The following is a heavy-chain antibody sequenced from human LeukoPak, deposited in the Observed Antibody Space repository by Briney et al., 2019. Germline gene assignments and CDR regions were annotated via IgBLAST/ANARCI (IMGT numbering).Heavy chain of an antibody. CDR1: GYTFTGYY. D-gene: IGHD3-10*01. V-gene: IGHV1-2*02. CDR3: ARARITMVRGAKYGWNWFDP. Sequence: GASVKVSCKASGYTFTGYYMHWVRQAPGQGLEWMGWINPNSGGTNYAQKFQGRVTMTRDTSISTAYMELSRLRSDDTAVYYCARARITMVRGAKYGWNWFDPWGQGTLVTVSS. CDR2: INPNSGGT. J-gene: IGHJ5*02.